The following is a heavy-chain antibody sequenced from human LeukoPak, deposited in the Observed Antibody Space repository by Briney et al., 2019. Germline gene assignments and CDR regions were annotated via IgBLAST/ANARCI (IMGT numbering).Heavy chain of an antibody. CDR2: IWYDGSNK. CDR3: ARPTCGNCYRYFYQYGMDV. Sequence: PGRSLRLSCAASGFTFSSYGMHWVRQAPGKGLEWVAVIWYDGSNKYYADSVKGRFTVSRDNSKNTLYLQMNSLRAEDTAVYYCARPTCGNCYRYFYQYGMDVWGQGTTVTVSS. CDR1: GFTFSSYG. J-gene: IGHJ6*02. V-gene: IGHV3-33*01. D-gene: IGHD2-21*02.